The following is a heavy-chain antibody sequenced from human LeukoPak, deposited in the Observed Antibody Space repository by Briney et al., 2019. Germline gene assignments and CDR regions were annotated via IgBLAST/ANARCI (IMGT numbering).Heavy chain of an antibody. D-gene: IGHD2-2*02. CDR2: IIPIFGTA. Sequence: SVKVSCKASGGTFSSYAISWVRQAPGQGLEWMGGIIPIFGTANYAQKFQGRVTITADESTSTAYMELSSLRSEDTAVYYCARVDCSSTSCYTSFEFYYYYGMDVWGQGTTVTVSS. CDR1: GGTFSSYA. J-gene: IGHJ6*02. V-gene: IGHV1-69*13. CDR3: ARVDCSSTSCYTSFEFYYYYGMDV.